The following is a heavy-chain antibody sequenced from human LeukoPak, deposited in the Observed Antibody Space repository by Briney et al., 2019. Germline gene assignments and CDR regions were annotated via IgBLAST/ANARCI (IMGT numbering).Heavy chain of an antibody. V-gene: IGHV3-33*01. CDR2: IWYDGSNK. CDR3: AREAALYFDY. Sequence: GGSLRLSCAASGFTFSSYGMHWVRQAPDKGLEWVAVIWYDGSNKYYADSVKGRFTISRDNSKNTLYLQMNSLRAEDTAVYYCAREAALYFDYWGQGTLVTVSS. CDR1: GFTFSSYG. J-gene: IGHJ4*02. D-gene: IGHD6-25*01.